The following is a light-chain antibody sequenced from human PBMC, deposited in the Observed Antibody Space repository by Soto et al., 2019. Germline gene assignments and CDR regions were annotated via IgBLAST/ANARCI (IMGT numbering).Light chain of an antibody. J-gene: IGLJ6*01. CDR3: SSFSVASPL. CDR1: SNDIGGYNY. Sequence: QSVLTQPASMSGSPGQSVTISCAGTSNDIGGYNYVPWYQHHPGTAPKLIIYDVSSRPSGVSHRFSGSKSGNTASLTISGLQAEDEAYYYCSSFSVASPLFGTGTQLTVL. V-gene: IGLV2-14*01. CDR2: DVS.